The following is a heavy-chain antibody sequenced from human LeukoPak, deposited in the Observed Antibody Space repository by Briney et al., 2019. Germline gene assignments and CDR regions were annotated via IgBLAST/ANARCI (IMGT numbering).Heavy chain of an antibody. CDR2: INPSGGST. CDR1: GYTFTSYY. J-gene: IGHJ4*02. V-gene: IGHV1-46*01. Sequence: ASVKVSCKASGYTFTSYYMHWVRQAPGQGLEWMGIINPSGGSTIYAQKFQGRVTMTEDTSTDTAYMELSSLRSEDTAVYYCATRNYYGSGSYGYWGQGTLVTVSS. D-gene: IGHD3-10*01. CDR3: ATRNYYGSGSYGY.